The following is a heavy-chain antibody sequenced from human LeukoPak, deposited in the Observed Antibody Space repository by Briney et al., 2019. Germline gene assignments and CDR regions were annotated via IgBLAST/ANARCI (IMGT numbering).Heavy chain of an antibody. CDR2: ISGSAVDT. V-gene: IGHV3-23*01. Sequence: GESLRLSCAASGFTFNLYGMTWVRQAPGKGLEWVSGISGSAVDTYYADSVKGRFTISRDNSKNELFLQMNNLRAEDTAVYFCAKLGTYWYSDVWGRGTLVTVSS. CDR3: AKLGTYWYSDV. D-gene: IGHD3-16*01. CDR1: GFTFNLYG. J-gene: IGHJ2*01.